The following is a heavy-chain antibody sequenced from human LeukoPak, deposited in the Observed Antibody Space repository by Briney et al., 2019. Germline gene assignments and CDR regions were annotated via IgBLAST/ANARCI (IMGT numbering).Heavy chain of an antibody. CDR2: ISSSSSYI. J-gene: IGHJ4*02. V-gene: IGHV3-21*01. CDR3: ARTIFGGYCSSTSCYAGGYFDY. CDR1: GSXFSSYS. Sequence: GGSLRLSCTASGSXFSSYSMNWVRQAPGQGLELVSSISSSSSYIYYADSVKGRFTISRDNAKNSLYLQMNSLRAEDTAVYYCARTIFGGYCSSTSCYAGGYFDYWGQGTRVTVSS. D-gene: IGHD2-2*03.